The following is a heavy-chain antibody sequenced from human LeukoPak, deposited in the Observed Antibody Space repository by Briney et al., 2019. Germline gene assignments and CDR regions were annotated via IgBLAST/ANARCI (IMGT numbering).Heavy chain of an antibody. J-gene: IGHJ4*02. CDR1: GFTFSSYS. Sequence: PGGSLRLSCAASGFTFSSYSMNWVRQAPGKGLEWVSSISSSSSYIYYADSVKGRFTISRDNAKNSLYLQMNSLRAEDTAVYYCARDSGSSGWGSIYWGQGTLVTVSS. CDR3: ARDSGSSGWGSIY. V-gene: IGHV3-21*01. CDR2: ISSSSSYI. D-gene: IGHD6-19*01.